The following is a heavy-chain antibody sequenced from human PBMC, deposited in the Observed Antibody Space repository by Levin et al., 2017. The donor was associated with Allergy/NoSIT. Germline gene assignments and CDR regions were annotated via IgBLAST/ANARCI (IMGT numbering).Heavy chain of an antibody. Sequence: KPSETLSLTCTVSGGSISSSSYYWGWIRQPPGKGLEWIGTIYYSGSTYYNPSLKSRVTISVDTSKNQFSLKLSSVSAADTAVYYCASPPHYYDSSSYSSFYWGQGTLVTVSS. CDR2: IYYSGST. CDR1: GGSISSSSYY. D-gene: IGHD3-22*01. CDR3: ASPPHYYDSSSYSSFY. V-gene: IGHV4-39*01. J-gene: IGHJ4*02.